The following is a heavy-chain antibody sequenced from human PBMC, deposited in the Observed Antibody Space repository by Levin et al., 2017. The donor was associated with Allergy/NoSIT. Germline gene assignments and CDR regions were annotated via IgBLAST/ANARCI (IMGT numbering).Heavy chain of an antibody. CDR3: ARDRQYGDYGLDY. V-gene: IGHV3-30*03. CDR2: ISYDGRNK. Sequence: GGSLRLSCAASGFXXSXYIMXXVXXXXXKGLEWVAVISYDGRNKYYAGSMKGRFSISRDNSENTLYLQMNSLRAEDTAVYYCARDRQYGDYGLDYWGQGTLVSVSS. J-gene: IGHJ4*02. D-gene: IGHD4-17*01. CDR1: GFXXSXYI.